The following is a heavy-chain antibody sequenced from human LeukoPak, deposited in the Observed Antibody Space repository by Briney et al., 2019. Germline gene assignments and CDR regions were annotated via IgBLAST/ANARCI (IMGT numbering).Heavy chain of an antibody. CDR3: ARDRPVVTAGFDY. CDR2: ISTYNGNT. CDR1: GYTFTSYG. Sequence: ASVKVSCKASGYTFTSYGISWVRQAPGQGLEWMGWISTYNGNTNYPQSLQGRVTMTTDTSTSTAYMELSSLRSEDTAVYYCARDRPVVTAGFDYWGQGTLVTVSS. V-gene: IGHV1-18*01. D-gene: IGHD2-21*02. J-gene: IGHJ4*02.